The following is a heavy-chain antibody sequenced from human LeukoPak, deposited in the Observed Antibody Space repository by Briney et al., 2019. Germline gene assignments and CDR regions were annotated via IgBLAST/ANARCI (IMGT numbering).Heavy chain of an antibody. Sequence: GESLKISCKGSGYSSIFYWIGWVRQIPGKGLEWMGIIYPCDSDIRYSTSFQGQVTISVDKSINTAYLQWSSLKASHPAIYYCARQDGSGLYYFFSWGQGALVTVSS. J-gene: IGHJ4*02. CDR2: IYPCDSDI. CDR3: ARQDGSGLYYFFS. V-gene: IGHV5-51*01. CDR1: GYSSIFYW. D-gene: IGHD3-10*01.